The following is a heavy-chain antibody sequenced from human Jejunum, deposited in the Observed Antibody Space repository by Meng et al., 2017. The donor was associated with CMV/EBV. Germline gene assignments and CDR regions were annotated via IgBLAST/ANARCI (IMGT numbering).Heavy chain of an antibody. Sequence: LRLPCAASGFIFSDYYMNWIRQAPGKGLEWVSYISSSGSTIYYADSVKGRFTISRDNAKNSLYLQMNSLRADDTAVYYCARQIRPIDYWGQGTLVTVSS. CDR2: ISSSGSTI. V-gene: IGHV3-11*01. CDR1: GFIFSDYY. CDR3: ARQIRPIDY. J-gene: IGHJ4*02. D-gene: IGHD3-10*01.